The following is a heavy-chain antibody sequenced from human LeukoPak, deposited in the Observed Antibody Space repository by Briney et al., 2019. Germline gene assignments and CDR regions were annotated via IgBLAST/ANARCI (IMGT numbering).Heavy chain of an antibody. CDR3: ARHGGTPDYFDS. J-gene: IGHJ4*02. CDR1: NGSISTCY. D-gene: IGHD1-26*01. CDR2: MYYGGST. V-gene: IGHV4-59*08. Sequence: SETLSLTCSVSNGSISTCYWSWIRQSPAKGLELIGYMYYGGSTSYNPSLKRRVTISVHSPKNHFSLRLTSLTAADTALYYCARHGGTPDYFDSWGPGSLVIVSS.